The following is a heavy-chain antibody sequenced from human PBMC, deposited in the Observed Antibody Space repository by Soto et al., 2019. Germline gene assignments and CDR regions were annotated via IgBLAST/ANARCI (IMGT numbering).Heavy chain of an antibody. CDR2: IKSKVDSATT. Sequence: RLSCAASGFTFSNAWMSRVRQAPGKGLEWVGRIKSKVDSATTDYAAPVKGRFSISRDDSRNTLYLQMNSLKIEDTAVYYCTTDDPINRNWGQGTLVTVSS. CDR3: TTDDPINRN. J-gene: IGHJ4*02. V-gene: IGHV3-15*01. CDR1: GFTFSNAW.